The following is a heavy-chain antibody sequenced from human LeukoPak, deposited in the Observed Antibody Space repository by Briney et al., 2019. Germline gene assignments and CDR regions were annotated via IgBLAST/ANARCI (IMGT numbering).Heavy chain of an antibody. Sequence: GGSLRLSCAASGFTFSSYWMSWVRQAPGKGLEWVANIKQDGSEKYYVDSVKGRFTISRDNAKNSLYLQMNSLRAEDTAVYYCARGLDYSLQYYDFWSGYSQGASWFDPWGQGTLVTVSS. V-gene: IGHV3-7*03. CDR1: GFTFSSYW. J-gene: IGHJ5*02. CDR2: IKQDGSEK. CDR3: ARGLDYSLQYYDFWSGYSQGASWFDP. D-gene: IGHD3-3*01.